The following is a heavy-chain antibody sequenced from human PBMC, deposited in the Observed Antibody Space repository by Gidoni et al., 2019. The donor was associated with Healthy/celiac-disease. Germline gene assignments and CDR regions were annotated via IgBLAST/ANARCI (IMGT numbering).Heavy chain of an antibody. CDR3: ARVPRIVVVIHYYYYGMDV. V-gene: IGHV4-34*01. CDR1: GGSFSDYY. J-gene: IGHJ6*02. Sequence: QVQLQQWGAGLLKPSETLSLTCAVYGGSFSDYYRRWILQPPGKGLAWIGEIKHSGRTNYNPSLKSRVTISVDTSKNQFSLKLSSVTAADTAVYYCARVPRIVVVIHYYYYGMDVWGQGTTVTVSS. D-gene: IGHD3-22*01. CDR2: IKHSGRT.